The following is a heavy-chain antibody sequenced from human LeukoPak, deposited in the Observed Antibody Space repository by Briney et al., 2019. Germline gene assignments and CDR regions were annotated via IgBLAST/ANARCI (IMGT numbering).Heavy chain of an antibody. CDR2: IYHSGST. D-gene: IGHD3-3*01. J-gene: IGHJ4*02. CDR1: GGSISSGGYS. V-gene: IGHV4-30-2*01. Sequence: SQTLSLTCAVSGGSISSGGYSWSWIRQPPGKGLEWIGYIYHSGSTYYNPSLKSRVTISVDRSKNQLSLKLSSVTVADTAVYYCARGPYYDFWRGYSPPLKGVYYFDYWGQGTLVTVSS. CDR3: ARGPYYDFWRGYSPPLKGVYYFDY.